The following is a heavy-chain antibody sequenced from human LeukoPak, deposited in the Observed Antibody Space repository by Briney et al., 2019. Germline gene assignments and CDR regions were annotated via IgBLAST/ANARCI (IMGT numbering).Heavy chain of an antibody. CDR1: GFTFRNYG. J-gene: IGHJ4*02. CDR2: IWYDGSNK. CDR3: AKPRGWTFRAQPYDY. Sequence: PGRSLRLSCAAAGFTFRNYGMHWVRQAPGKGLEWVAVIWYDGSNKYYADSVKGRFTVSRDNSKNTLYLQMNSLRAEDTAVYYCAKPRGWTFRAQPYDYWGQGTLVTVSS. V-gene: IGHV3-33*06. D-gene: IGHD3/OR15-3a*01.